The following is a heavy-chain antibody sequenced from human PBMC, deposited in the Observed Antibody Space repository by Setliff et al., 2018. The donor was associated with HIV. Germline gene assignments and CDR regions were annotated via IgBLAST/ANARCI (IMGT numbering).Heavy chain of an antibody. CDR1: GGTFTNYI. V-gene: IGHV1-69*10. CDR3: ARTGGGYGSGPTGYYYGMDV. D-gene: IGHD3-10*01. Sequence: ASVKVSCKASGGTFTNYIYSWVRQAPGQGLEWMGGIIPISDMTHYAQHFQGRVTITADTATSTAYMELSSLRSEDTAVYYCARTGGGYGSGPTGYYYGMDVWGQGTTVTVSS. J-gene: IGHJ6*02. CDR2: IIPISDMT.